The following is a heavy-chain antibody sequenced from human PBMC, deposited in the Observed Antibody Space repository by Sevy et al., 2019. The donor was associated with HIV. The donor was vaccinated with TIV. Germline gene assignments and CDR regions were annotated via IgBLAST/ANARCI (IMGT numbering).Heavy chain of an antibody. J-gene: IGHJ4*02. CDR1: GFTFSNYW. CDR3: AGGGSTSWYGGDFDY. Sequence: GGSLRLSCAASGFTFSNYWMSWVRQAPGKGLEWVANIKQDGSEKYYVDSVKGRFSISRDNAKSSLYLQMNSLREEDTAVYYCAGGGSTSWYGGDFDYWGQGTLVTVSS. V-gene: IGHV3-7*01. D-gene: IGHD6-13*01. CDR2: IKQDGSEK.